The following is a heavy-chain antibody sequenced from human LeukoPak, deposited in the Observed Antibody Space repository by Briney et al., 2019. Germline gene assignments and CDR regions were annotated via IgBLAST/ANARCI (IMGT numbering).Heavy chain of an antibody. CDR3: ARRTLKAGYSSSWPFDY. CDR1: GGSISSSSYY. V-gene: IGHV4-39*01. CDR2: IYYSGST. D-gene: IGHD6-13*01. J-gene: IGHJ4*02. Sequence: NPSETLSLTCTVSGGSISSSSYYWGWIRQPPGKGLEWIGSIYYSGSTYYNPSLKSRFTISVDTSKNQFSLKLSSVTAADTAVYYCARRTLKAGYSSSWPFDYWGQGTLVTVSS.